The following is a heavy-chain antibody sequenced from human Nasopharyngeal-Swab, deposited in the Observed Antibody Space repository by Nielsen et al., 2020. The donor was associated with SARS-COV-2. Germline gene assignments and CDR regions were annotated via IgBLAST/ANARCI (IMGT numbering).Heavy chain of an antibody. D-gene: IGHD6-19*01. Sequence: SLKISCAASGFTFDDYAMHWVRQAPGKGLEWVSGITWNSGGIGYADSVEGRFTISRDNAKNSLYLQMNSLRPEDTALYYCAKLGAQGAVADHFDSWGQGTLVTVSS. CDR1: GFTFDDYA. CDR3: AKLGAQGAVADHFDS. CDR2: ITWNSGGI. V-gene: IGHV3-9*01. J-gene: IGHJ4*02.